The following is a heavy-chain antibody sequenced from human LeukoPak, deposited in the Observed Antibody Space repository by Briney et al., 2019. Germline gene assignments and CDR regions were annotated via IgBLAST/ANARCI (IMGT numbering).Heavy chain of an antibody. D-gene: IGHD3-3*01. Sequence: SETLSLTCTVSGYSISSGYYWGWIRQPPGRGLEWIGSIYHSGGTFYYPSLKSRVTVSVDTSKNQFSLKLSSVTAADTAVYYCARVFPGNDFWSGYYNAGLAPLMYFDYWGQGTLVTVSS. CDR2: IYHSGGT. J-gene: IGHJ4*02. V-gene: IGHV4-38-2*02. CDR3: ARVFPGNDFWSGYYNAGLAPLMYFDY. CDR1: GYSISSGYY.